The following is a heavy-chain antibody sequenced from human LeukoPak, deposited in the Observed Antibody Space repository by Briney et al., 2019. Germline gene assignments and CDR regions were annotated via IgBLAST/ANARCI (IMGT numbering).Heavy chain of an antibody. J-gene: IGHJ3*02. D-gene: IGHD4-23*01. CDR3: ARDLRWYYTSSHDAFDI. V-gene: IGHV3-53*01. CDR2: IYSGGST. CDR1: GFTVSSNY. Sequence: PGGSLRLSCAASGFTVSSNYMSWVRQAPGKGLEWVSVIYSGGSTYYADSVKGRFTISRHNSNNTLYLQMNSLRAEDTAVYYCARDLRWYYTSSHDAFDIWGQGTMVTVSS.